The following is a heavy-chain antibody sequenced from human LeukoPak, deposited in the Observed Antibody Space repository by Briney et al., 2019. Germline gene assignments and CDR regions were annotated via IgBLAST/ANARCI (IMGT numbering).Heavy chain of an antibody. D-gene: IGHD6-6*01. V-gene: IGHV3-23*01. CDR1: GFTFSSYA. J-gene: IGHJ3*02. Sequence: GGSLRLSCAASGFTFSSYAMSWVRQAPGKGLEWVSAISGSGGSAYYADSVKGRFTISRDNSKNTLYLQMNSLRAEDTAVYYCAKDPRKFIAARPDDAFDIWGQGTMVTVSS. CDR3: AKDPRKFIAARPDDAFDI. CDR2: ISGSGGSA.